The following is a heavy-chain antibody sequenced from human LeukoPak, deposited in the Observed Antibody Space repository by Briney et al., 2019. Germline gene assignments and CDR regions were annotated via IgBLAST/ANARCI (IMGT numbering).Heavy chain of an antibody. D-gene: IGHD3-22*01. J-gene: IGHJ4*02. CDR3: AREFGHYYDSRGGG. CDR2: ISGSGGST. V-gene: IGHV3-23*01. Sequence: SGGSLRLSCAASGFTFSSYGMSWVRQAPGKGLEWVSAISGSGGSTYYADSVKGRFTISRDNSKNTLYLQMNSLRAEDTAVYYCAREFGHYYDSRGGGWGQGTLVTVSS. CDR1: GFTFSSYG.